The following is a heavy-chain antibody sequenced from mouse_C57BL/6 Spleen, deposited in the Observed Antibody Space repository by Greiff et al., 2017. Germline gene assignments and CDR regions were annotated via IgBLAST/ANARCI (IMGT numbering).Heavy chain of an antibody. Sequence: EVKLMESGGGLVKPGGSLTLSCAASGFTFSSYAMSWVRQTPEKRLEWVATISAGGSSTYYPDNVKGRFTISRDNATSNLYRQMSNLKSEDTAMYYCAREVDYYGSSSWIDDWGQGTLVTVSA. J-gene: IGHJ3*01. CDR3: AREVDYYGSSSWIDD. CDR1: GFTFSSYA. CDR2: ISAGGSST. D-gene: IGHD1-1*01. V-gene: IGHV5-4*01.